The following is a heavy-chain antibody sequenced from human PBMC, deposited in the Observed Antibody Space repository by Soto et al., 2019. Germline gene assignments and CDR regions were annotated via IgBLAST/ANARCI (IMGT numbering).Heavy chain of an antibody. CDR3: AKVRYDSTGYYLFDQ. J-gene: IGHJ4*02. CDR2: ISGSGGST. D-gene: IGHD3-22*01. CDR1: GVTFRSYA. Sequence: SGGSLRLSCEASGVTFRSYATSWVRQAPGKGLEWVSSISGSGGSTYYGDSVKGRFTISRDNSKNTLYLQMNSLRAEDTAVYYCAKVRYDSTGYYLFDQWGQGTLVTVSS. V-gene: IGHV3-23*01.